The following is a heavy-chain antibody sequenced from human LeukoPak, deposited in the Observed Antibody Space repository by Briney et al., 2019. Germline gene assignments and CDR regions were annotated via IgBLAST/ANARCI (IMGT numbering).Heavy chain of an antibody. J-gene: IGHJ5*02. CDR3: ARTPKDYYDSSGYYGWFDP. CDR1: GGTFSSYA. CDR2: IIPIFGIA. Sequence: ASVKVSCKASGGTFSSYAISWVRQAPGQGLEWMGRIIPIFGIANYAQKCQGRVTITADKSTSTAYMELSSLRSEDTAVYYCARTPKDYYDSSGYYGWFDPWGQGTLVTVSS. V-gene: IGHV1-69*04. D-gene: IGHD3-22*01.